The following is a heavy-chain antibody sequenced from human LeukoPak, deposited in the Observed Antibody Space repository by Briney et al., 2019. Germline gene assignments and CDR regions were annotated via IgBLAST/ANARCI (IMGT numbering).Heavy chain of an antibody. CDR3: ARELFGMDSSFDY. V-gene: IGHV1-3*01. CDR2: INAGNGNT. J-gene: IGHJ4*02. D-gene: IGHD3-3*01. CDR1: GYTFTSYA. Sequence: ASVKVSCKASGYTFTSYAMHWVRQAPGQRLEWMGWINAGNGNTKYSQKFQGRVTMTRDTSTSTVYMELSSLRSEDTAVYYCARELFGMDSSFDYWGQGTLVTVSS.